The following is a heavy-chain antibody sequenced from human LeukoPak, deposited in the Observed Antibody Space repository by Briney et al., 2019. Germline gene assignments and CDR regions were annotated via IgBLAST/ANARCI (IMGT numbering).Heavy chain of an antibody. J-gene: IGHJ4*02. CDR1: GFTFSSYA. CDR3: AKTTGYYSSSPLDY. Sequence: TGGSLRLSCAASGFTFSSYAMKWVRQARGKGLEGVSSLSGSGDYTYYADSVKGRFTISRDNSKNTLYLQMNSLRAEDTAVYYCAKTTGYYSSSPLDYWGQGTLVTVSS. CDR2: LSGSGDYT. D-gene: IGHD3-9*01. V-gene: IGHV3-23*01.